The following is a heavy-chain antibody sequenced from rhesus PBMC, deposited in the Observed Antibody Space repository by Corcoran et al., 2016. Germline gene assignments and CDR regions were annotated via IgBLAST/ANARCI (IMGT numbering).Heavy chain of an antibody. CDR2: IYLEDDK. Sequence: QVTLKGSGPALVKPTKTLRLTCTFSGFSLSTRGMGVGWLRKPPGKALKWLASIYLEDDKYYSTTLKIKLTISKETSKNQVVLTMTNMDPVDTATYYCARVRGYEDDYGYFNFDYWGQGVLVTVSS. V-gene: IGHV2S1*01. CDR1: GFSLSTRGMG. J-gene: IGHJ4*01. CDR3: ARVRGYEDDYGYFNFDY. D-gene: IGHD3-9*01.